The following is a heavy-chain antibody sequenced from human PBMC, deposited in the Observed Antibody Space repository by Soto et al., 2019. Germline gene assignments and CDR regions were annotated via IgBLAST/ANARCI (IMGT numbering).Heavy chain of an antibody. CDR2: INPSGGST. CDR1: GYTFTSYY. Sequence: ASVKVSCKASGYTFTSYYMHWLRQSPGQGLEWMGIINPSGGSTSYAQKFQGRVTMTRDTSTSTVYMELSSLRSEDTAVYYCARGGDIVVVPAALPSYYGMDVWGQGTTVTVS. J-gene: IGHJ6*02. CDR3: ARGGDIVVVPAALPSYYGMDV. D-gene: IGHD2-2*01. V-gene: IGHV1-46*01.